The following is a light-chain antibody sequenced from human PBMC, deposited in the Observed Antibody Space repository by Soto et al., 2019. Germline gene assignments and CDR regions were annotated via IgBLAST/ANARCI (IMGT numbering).Light chain of an antibody. CDR2: GAS. Sequence: EIVMTQSPSTLSLSPGERATLSCRAIQRVSSKLAWYQQKPGQAPRLLIYGASTRATNIPDRFSGSGSGTDFTLTITSLQSEDFAVYYCQQYNNWPRTFCQGTKVDIK. J-gene: IGKJ1*01. V-gene: IGKV3-15*01. CDR1: QRVSSK. CDR3: QQYNNWPRT.